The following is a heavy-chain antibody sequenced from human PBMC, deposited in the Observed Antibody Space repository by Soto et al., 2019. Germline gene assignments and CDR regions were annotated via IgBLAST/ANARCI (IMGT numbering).Heavy chain of an antibody. J-gene: IGHJ6*02. CDR3: ARDFTMTGMDV. CDR1: GFSLSDYY. Sequence: NPGGSLRLSCAASGFSLSDYYMSWIRQAPGKGLEWVSYISRSDSNIYYADSVKGRFTVSTDNAKNSLYLQMNSLRAEDTAVYYCARDFTMTGMDVWGQGTAVTVSS. V-gene: IGHV3-11*01. CDR2: ISRSDSNI. D-gene: IGHD3-3*01.